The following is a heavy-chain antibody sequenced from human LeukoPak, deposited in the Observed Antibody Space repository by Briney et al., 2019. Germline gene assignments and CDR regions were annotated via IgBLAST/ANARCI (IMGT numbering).Heavy chain of an antibody. CDR1: GGSISSYY. CDR2: IYYSGST. J-gene: IGHJ5*02. CDR3: ARGYYDFWSGPPPGFDP. V-gene: IGHV4-59*01. Sequence: SETLSLTCTVSGGSISSYYWSWIRQPPGKGLEWIWYIYYSGSTNYNPSLKSRVTISVDTSKNQFSLKLSSVTAADTAVYYCARGYYDFWSGPPPGFDPWGQGTLVTVSS. D-gene: IGHD3-3*01.